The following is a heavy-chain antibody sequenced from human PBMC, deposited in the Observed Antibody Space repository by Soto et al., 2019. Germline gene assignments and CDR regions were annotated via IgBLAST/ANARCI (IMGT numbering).Heavy chain of an antibody. CDR2: ISSSSSTI. V-gene: IGHV3-48*01. D-gene: IGHD6-25*01. CDR1: GFTFSSYS. Sequence: RLSCAASGFTFSSYSMNWVRQAPGKGLEWVSYISSSSSTIYYADSVKGRFTISRDNAKNSLYLQMNSLRAEDTAVYYCARGVAARSYYYYYMDVWGKGTTVTVSS. J-gene: IGHJ6*03. CDR3: ARGVAARSYYYYYMDV.